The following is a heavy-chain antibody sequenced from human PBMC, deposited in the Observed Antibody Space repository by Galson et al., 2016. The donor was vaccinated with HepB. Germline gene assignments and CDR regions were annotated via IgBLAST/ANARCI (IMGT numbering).Heavy chain of an antibody. V-gene: IGHV4-59*01. Sequence: SETLSLTCTVSGGSISSDYWSWVRQPPGKGLEWIGYISYSGTTKYNPSLKSRVTISIDRSKNHFSLKLSSVTAADTAVYYCARDSTHYYDTSGYYYGLYFYGMDVWGQGTTVTVSS. D-gene: IGHD3-22*01. CDR2: ISYSGTT. J-gene: IGHJ6*02. CDR3: ARDSTHYYDTSGYYYGLYFYGMDV. CDR1: GGSISSDY.